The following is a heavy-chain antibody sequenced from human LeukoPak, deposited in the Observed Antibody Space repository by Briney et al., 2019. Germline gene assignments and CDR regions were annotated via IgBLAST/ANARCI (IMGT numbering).Heavy chain of an antibody. J-gene: IGHJ4*02. CDR3: AREIAAAGTYFGY. V-gene: IGHV1-69*05. CDR2: IIPIFGTA. CDR1: GGTFSSYA. Sequence: SVKVSCKASGGTFSSYAISWVRQAPGQGLEWMGRIIPIFGTANYAQKFQGRVTITTDESTSTAYMELSSLRSEDTAVYYCAREIAAAGTYFGYWGQGTLVTVSS. D-gene: IGHD6-13*01.